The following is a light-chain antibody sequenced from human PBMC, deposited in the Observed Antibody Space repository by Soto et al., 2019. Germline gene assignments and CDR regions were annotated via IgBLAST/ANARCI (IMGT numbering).Light chain of an antibody. Sequence: SYELTQPPSVSGAPGKTARITCGGNNIGSKSVHWDQQKPGQAPVLVIYYDSDRPSGTPERFSGSTSVNTATLTISKVEAGDEADYYCQVWDSSSDHPRVFGGGTKLTVL. CDR1: NIGSKS. CDR2: YDS. V-gene: IGLV3-21*04. CDR3: QVWDSSSDHPRV. J-gene: IGLJ3*02.